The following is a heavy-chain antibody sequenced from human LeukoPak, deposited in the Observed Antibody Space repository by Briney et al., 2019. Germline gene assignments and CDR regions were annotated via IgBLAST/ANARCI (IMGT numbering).Heavy chain of an antibody. CDR1: GFTFSSYV. J-gene: IGHJ4*02. D-gene: IGHD4-17*01. V-gene: IGHV3-30*18. Sequence: GGSLRLSCAASGFTFSSYVMHWVRQAPGKGLEGVAVISYDGSNKYYADSVKGRFTISRDNSQNTLYLQINSLRAEDTAVYYCAKDQGYGDYVGYFDYWGQGTLVTVSS. CDR2: ISYDGSNK. CDR3: AKDQGYGDYVGYFDY.